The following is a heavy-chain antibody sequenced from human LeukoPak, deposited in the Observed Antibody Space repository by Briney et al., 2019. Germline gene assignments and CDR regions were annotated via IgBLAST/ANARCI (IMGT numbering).Heavy chain of an antibody. V-gene: IGHV4-39*07. CDR3: ARDRVVPAAIFSNWFDP. D-gene: IGHD2-2*02. CDR1: GGSISSSSYY. CDR2: IYYSGST. J-gene: IGHJ5*02. Sequence: SETLSLTCTVSGGSISSSSYYWGWIRQPPGKGLEWIGSIYYSGSTYYNPSLKSRVTISVDTSKNQFSLKLSSVTAADTAVYYCARDRVVPAAIFSNWFDPWGQGTLVTVSS.